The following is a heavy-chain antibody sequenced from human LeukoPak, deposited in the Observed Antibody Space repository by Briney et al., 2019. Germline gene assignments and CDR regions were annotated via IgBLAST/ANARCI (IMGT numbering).Heavy chain of an antibody. CDR2: IWYDGSNK. D-gene: IGHD2-15*01. CDR3: ARGQYSPDY. CDR1: GFTLSSYG. Sequence: HSGGSLRLSCAASGFTLSSYGMHWVRQAPGKGLEWVALIWYDGSNKYYTDSVKGRFTISRDNSKNTLYLQMNSLRAEDTAVYYCARGQYSPDYWGQGTLVTVSS. J-gene: IGHJ4*02. V-gene: IGHV3-33*01.